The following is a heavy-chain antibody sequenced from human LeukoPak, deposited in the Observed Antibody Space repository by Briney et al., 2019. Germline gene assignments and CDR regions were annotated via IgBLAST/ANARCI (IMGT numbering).Heavy chain of an antibody. D-gene: IGHD6-13*01. Sequence: SETLSLTCAVSGGSISSSNWWSWVRQPPEKGLEWIGEIYQSGSTSYNPSLRSRVTISIDKSKNQFSLKLRSVTAADTAVYYCAGAGTPYSSSWYYFDYWGQGTLVTVSS. J-gene: IGHJ4*02. CDR3: AGAGTPYSSSWYYFDY. CDR1: GGSISSSNW. V-gene: IGHV4-4*02. CDR2: IYQSGST.